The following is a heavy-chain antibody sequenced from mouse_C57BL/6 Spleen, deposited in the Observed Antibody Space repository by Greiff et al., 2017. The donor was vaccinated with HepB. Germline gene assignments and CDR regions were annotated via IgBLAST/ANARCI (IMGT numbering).Heavy chain of an antibody. J-gene: IGHJ2*01. D-gene: IGHD2-2*01. CDR3: ARWNAYDKGNYFDY. CDR1: GYSFTGYY. CDR2: INPSTGGT. V-gene: IGHV1-42*01. Sequence: EVQLQQSGPELVKPGASVKISCKASGYSFTGYYMNWVKQSPEKSLEWIGEINPSTGGTTYNQKFKAKATLTVDKSSSTAYMQLKSLTSEDSAVYYCARWNAYDKGNYFDYW.